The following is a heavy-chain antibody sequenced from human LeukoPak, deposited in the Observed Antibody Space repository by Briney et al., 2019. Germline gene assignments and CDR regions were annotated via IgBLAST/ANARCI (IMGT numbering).Heavy chain of an antibody. CDR3: ARGGDYYDRSGYPDPYYFYGMNV. Sequence: GGSLRLSCAASGFTFSSYWMSWVRQAPGKGLEWVANIKQDGSEKYYVDSVKGRSTISRDNAKNSLYLQMNSLRAEDTAVYYCARGGDYYDRSGYPDPYYFYGMNVWGQGTTVTVSS. CDR2: IKQDGSEK. CDR1: GFTFSSYW. J-gene: IGHJ6*02. V-gene: IGHV3-7*01. D-gene: IGHD3-22*01.